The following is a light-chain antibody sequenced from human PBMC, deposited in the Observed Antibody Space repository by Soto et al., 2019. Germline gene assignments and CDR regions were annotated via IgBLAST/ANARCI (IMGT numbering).Light chain of an antibody. V-gene: IGLV2-14*01. CDR2: DVS. J-gene: IGLJ1*01. Sequence: QSALTQPASVSGSPGQSITISCTGTSSDVGGYNYVSWYQQHPGKAPKLMIYDVSNRPSGVSNRFSGSKSGNTASLTISGLQAEDEADYYCSSYTSSSTYVFRTGPEVTVL. CDR1: SSDVGGYNY. CDR3: SSYTSSSTYV.